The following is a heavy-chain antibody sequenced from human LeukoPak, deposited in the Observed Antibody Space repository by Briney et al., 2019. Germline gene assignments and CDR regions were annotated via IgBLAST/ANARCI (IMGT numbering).Heavy chain of an antibody. CDR1: GGSISSSSYY. D-gene: IGHD3-10*01. J-gene: IGHJ4*02. CDR3: ARASGVRGARRFDY. CDR2: IYYSGST. Sequence: SETLSLTCTVSGGSISSSSYYWGWIRQPPGKGLEWIGSIYYSGSTYYNPSLKSRVTISVDTSKNQFSLKLSSVTAADTAVYYCARASGVRGARRFDYWGQGTLVTVSS. V-gene: IGHV4-39*07.